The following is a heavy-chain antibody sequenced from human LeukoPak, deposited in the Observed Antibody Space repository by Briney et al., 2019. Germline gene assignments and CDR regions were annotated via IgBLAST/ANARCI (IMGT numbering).Heavy chain of an antibody. V-gene: IGHV3-30*07. Sequence: HPGGSLRLSCAASGFTFSSYAAHWVRQAPGKGLEWVAAISYDGSKKYYADSVKGRFTISRDNSKNTLYLQMNSLRAVDTAVYYCARDSSIAAAGADYWGQGTLVTVSS. CDR2: ISYDGSKK. CDR3: ARDSSIAAAGADY. D-gene: IGHD6-13*01. J-gene: IGHJ4*02. CDR1: GFTFSSYA.